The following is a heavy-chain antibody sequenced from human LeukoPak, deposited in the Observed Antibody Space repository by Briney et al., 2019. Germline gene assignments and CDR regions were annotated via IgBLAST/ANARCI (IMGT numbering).Heavy chain of an antibody. CDR1: GFTFSSYG. Sequence: PGGSLRLSCAASGFTFSSYGMHWVRQAPGKGLEWVAVIWYDGSNKYYADSVKGRFTVSRDNSKNTLYLQMNSLRAEDTAVYYCARSHNDYGEPSGWPNDAFDIWGQGTMVTVSS. CDR2: IWYDGSNK. V-gene: IGHV3-33*01. J-gene: IGHJ3*02. D-gene: IGHD4-17*01. CDR3: ARSHNDYGEPSGWPNDAFDI.